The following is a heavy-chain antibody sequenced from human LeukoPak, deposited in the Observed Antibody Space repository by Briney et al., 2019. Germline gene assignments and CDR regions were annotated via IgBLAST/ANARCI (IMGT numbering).Heavy chain of an antibody. CDR2: ISGSGSST. CDR3: AKDKEIAAPGSPYY. J-gene: IGHJ4*02. Sequence: GGSLRLSCTASKFTFSNYGMQWVRQAPGKGLEWVSAISGSGSSTYYADSVKGRFAISRDNSKNTLYLQMNSLRAEDTAVYYCAKDKEIAAPGSPYYWGQGTLVTVSS. CDR1: KFTFSNYG. D-gene: IGHD6-13*01. V-gene: IGHV3-23*01.